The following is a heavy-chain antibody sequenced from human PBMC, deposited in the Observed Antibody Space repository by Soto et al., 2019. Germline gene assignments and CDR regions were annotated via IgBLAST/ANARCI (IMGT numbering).Heavy chain of an antibody. D-gene: IGHD3-10*01. V-gene: IGHV3-30*18. Sequence: QMQLVESGGGVVQPGRSLRLSCAASGFTFSNYGMHWVRQAPGKGLEWVAVIPHDGSNKYYADSVKGRFTISRDNSKHTLYLQMNSLRAEDTAVYYCANLYGEGYSYAMDVWGQGTTVTVSS. CDR1: GFTFSNYG. CDR2: IPHDGSNK. J-gene: IGHJ6*02. CDR3: ANLYGEGYSYAMDV.